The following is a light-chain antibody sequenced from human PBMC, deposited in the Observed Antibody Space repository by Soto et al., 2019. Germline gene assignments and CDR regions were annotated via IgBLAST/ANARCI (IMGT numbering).Light chain of an antibody. V-gene: IGKV3-15*01. Sequence: EIVMTQSPATLSVSPGERATVSCRTSQSVNSNLAWYQQKPGQVPRLLIYGPSTRAIGIPDRFSGSGSGTEFTLTISSLQSEDFAVYYCHQYHNWPMPFGQGTRLEMK. CDR2: GPS. CDR3: HQYHNWPMP. J-gene: IGKJ5*01. CDR1: QSVNSN.